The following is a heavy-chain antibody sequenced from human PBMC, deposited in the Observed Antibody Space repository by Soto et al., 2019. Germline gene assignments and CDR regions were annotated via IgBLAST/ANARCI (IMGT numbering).Heavy chain of an antibody. V-gene: IGHV4-59*01. D-gene: IGHD2-15*01. CDR2: MYYSGST. CDR1: GGSISSYY. CDR3: ARVRLLGSGYYGMDV. Sequence: SENLSLTCTVSGGSISSYYWSWIRQPPGKGLEWIGYMYYSGSTNYNPSLKSRVTISVDTSKNQFSLKLSSVTAADTAVYYCARVRLLGSGYYGMDVWGQGTTVTVSS. J-gene: IGHJ6*02.